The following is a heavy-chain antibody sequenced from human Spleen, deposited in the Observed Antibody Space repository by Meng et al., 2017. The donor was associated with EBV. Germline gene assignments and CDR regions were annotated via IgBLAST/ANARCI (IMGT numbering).Heavy chain of an antibody. J-gene: IGHJ3*02. CDR1: GGSFRGYY. V-gene: IGHV4-34*01. CDR3: ASPLGYCTGGVCHDAFDI. D-gene: IGHD2-8*02. Sequence: QLPQWAAGLFKPSENLSLTCVVYGGSFRGYYWSWIRQPPGMGLEWIGDINHSGSTNYNPSLKSRVTISVDTSKNQFSLKLTSVTAADTALYYCASPLGYCTGGVCHDAFDIWGQGTMVTVSS. CDR2: INHSGST.